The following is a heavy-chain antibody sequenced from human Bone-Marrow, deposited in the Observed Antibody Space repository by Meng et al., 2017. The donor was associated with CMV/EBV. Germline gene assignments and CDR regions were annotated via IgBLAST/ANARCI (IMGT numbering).Heavy chain of an antibody. CDR2: IRYDGSNK. J-gene: IGHJ4*02. CDR3: AKTSLRYSSSSGYFDY. V-gene: IGHV3-30*02. D-gene: IGHD6-6*01. CDR1: GFTFSGHA. Sequence: GGSLRLSCAASGFTFSGHALHWVRQAPGKGLEWVAFIRYDGSNKYYADSVKGRFTISRDNSKNTLYLQMNSLRAEDTAVYYCAKTSLRYSSSSGYFDYWGQGTLVTVSS.